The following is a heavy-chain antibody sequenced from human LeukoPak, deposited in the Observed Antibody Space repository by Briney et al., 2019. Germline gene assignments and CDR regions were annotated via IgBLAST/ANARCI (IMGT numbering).Heavy chain of an antibody. CDR2: IYTSGST. Sequence: PSETLSLTCAVYGGSFSGYYWSWIRQPAGKGLEWIGRIYTSGSTNYNPSLKSRVTMSVDTSKNQFSLKLSSVTAADTAVYYCARGAYYYGSYYYYMDVWGKGTTVTISS. J-gene: IGHJ6*03. CDR3: ARGAYYYGSYYYYMDV. V-gene: IGHV4-59*10. CDR1: GGSFSGYY. D-gene: IGHD3-10*01.